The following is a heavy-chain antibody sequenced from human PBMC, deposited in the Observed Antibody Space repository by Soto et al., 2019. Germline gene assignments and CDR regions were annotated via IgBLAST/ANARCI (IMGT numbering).Heavy chain of an antibody. CDR1: GFRFSSYW. V-gene: IGHV3-74*01. J-gene: IGHJ4*02. Sequence: EVQLVESGGGLVQPGGSLRLSCAASGFRFSSYWMHWVRQAPGKGLVWVSHINTDGSYTTYEDSAKGRFTVSRDNAKNSQLRQMKRRSAEDTVVYYGERGGCTKTSCYILDFWGQGTFITVSS. CDR3: ERGGCTKTSCYILDF. CDR2: INTDGSYT. D-gene: IGHD2-2*02.